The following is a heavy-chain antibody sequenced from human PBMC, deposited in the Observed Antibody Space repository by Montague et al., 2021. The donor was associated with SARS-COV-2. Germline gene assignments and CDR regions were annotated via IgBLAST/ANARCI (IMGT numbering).Heavy chain of an antibody. V-gene: IGHV6-1*01. Sequence: CAISGDSVSSNSAAWNWIRQSPSRSLEWLGRTYYRSKWYNDYAVSVKSRITINPDTSKNQFSLQLNSVTPEDTAVYYCARGLWFGELLYYYYYYGMDVWGQGPTVTVSS. CDR1: GDSVSSNSAA. CDR2: TYYRSKWYN. J-gene: IGHJ6*02. D-gene: IGHD3-10*01. CDR3: ARGLWFGELLYYYYYYGMDV.